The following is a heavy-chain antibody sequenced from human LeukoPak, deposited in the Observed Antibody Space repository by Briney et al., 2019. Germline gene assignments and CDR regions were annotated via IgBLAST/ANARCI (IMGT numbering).Heavy chain of an antibody. J-gene: IGHJ6*04. CDR2: IYYSGST. V-gene: IGHV4-59*01. D-gene: IGHD3-3*01. Sequence: SETLSLTCTVSGGSISSYYWSWIRQPPGKGLEWIGYIYYSGSTNYNPSLKSRVTISVDTSKNQFSLKLSSVTAADTAVYYCARARPHPYYDFWSGYTKNYYYYYGMDVWGKGTTVTVSS. CDR3: ARARPHPYYDFWSGYTKNYYYYYGMDV. CDR1: GGSISSYY.